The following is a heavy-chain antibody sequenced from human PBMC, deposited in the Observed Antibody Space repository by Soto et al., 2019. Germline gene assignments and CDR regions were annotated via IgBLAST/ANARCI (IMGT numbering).Heavy chain of an antibody. Sequence: SETLSLTCTVSGGSISSYYWGWIRQPPGKGLEWIGYIYYSGSTNYNPSLKSRVTISVDTSKNQFSLKLSSVTAADTAVYYCARGTYYDSSGYYWSNYYYYYGMDVWGQGTTVTVSS. V-gene: IGHV4-59*01. CDR2: IYYSGST. J-gene: IGHJ6*02. CDR1: GGSISSYY. CDR3: ARGTYYDSSGYYWSNYYYYYGMDV. D-gene: IGHD3-22*01.